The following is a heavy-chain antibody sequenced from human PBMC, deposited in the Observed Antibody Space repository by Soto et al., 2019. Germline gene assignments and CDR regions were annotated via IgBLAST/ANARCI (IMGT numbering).Heavy chain of an antibody. CDR1: GFTFNNYG. Sequence: GGSLRLSCAASGFTFNNYGMHWVRQAPGKGLEWVAIISYDGSDKSYADSVKGRFTISRDNSKNTLYLQMNSLRPEDTAVYYCAKDLYSGYDFFFDYWGQGTLVTVTS. J-gene: IGHJ4*02. V-gene: IGHV3-30*18. D-gene: IGHD5-12*01. CDR2: ISYDGSDK. CDR3: AKDLYSGYDFFFDY.